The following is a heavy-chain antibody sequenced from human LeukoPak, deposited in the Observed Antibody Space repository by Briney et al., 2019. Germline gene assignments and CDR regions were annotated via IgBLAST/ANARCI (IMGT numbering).Heavy chain of an antibody. J-gene: IGHJ6*03. CDR2: ISSSSSYI. CDR1: GFTFSSYS. D-gene: IGHD2-2*01. V-gene: IGHV3-21*01. CDR3: ARDAIVVVPDYYYYMDV. Sequence: GGSLRLSCAASGFTFSSYSMNWVRQAPGKGLEWVSSISSSSSYIYYADSVKGRFTISRDNAKNSLYLQMNSLRAEDTAVYYCARDAIVVVPDYYYYMDVWGKGTTVTVSS.